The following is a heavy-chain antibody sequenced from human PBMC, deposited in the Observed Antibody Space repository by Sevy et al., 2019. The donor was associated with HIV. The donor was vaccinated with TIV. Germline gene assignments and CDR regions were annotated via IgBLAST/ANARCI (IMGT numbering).Heavy chain of an antibody. CDR1: GFTFSNAW. J-gene: IGHJ6*03. V-gene: IGHV3-15*01. CDR3: TTARYYYDSSGYYYYYYYYMDV. D-gene: IGHD3-22*01. CDR2: IKSKTDGGTT. Sequence: GGSLRLSCAASGFTFSNAWMSWVRQAPGKGLEWVGRIKSKTDGGTTDYAAPAKGRFTISRDDSKNTLYLQMNSLKTEDTAVYYCTTARYYYDSSGYYYYYYYYMDVWGTGTTVTVSS.